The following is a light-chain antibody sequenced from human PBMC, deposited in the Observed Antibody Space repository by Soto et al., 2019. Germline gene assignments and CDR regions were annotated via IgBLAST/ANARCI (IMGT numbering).Light chain of an antibody. CDR3: QGWDRSSDHYV. CDR2: DDS. J-gene: IGLJ1*01. CDR1: NIGSKS. Sequence: SYELTQPPSVSVAPGQTARITCGGNNIGSKSVHWYQQKPGQAPVLVVYDDSDRPSGIPERFSGSNSANTAALTISRVEAGDDADYYCQGWDRSSDHYVFGTGTQLTVL. V-gene: IGLV3-21*02.